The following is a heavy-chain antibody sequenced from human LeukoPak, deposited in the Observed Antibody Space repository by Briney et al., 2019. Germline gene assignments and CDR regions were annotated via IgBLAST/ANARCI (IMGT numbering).Heavy chain of an antibody. CDR1: GGSISSTGSY. V-gene: IGHV4-39*02. CDR2: IFYSGRT. CDR3: ARENYYGSGKLDV. J-gene: IGHJ6*04. D-gene: IGHD3-10*01. Sequence: SETLSLTCTVSGGSISSTGSYWDWIRQPPGKGLEWIGTIFYSGRTYYNPSLKSRVTISVDTSKNQFSLNLSSVTAADTAVYYCARENYYGSGKLDVWGKGTTVTISS.